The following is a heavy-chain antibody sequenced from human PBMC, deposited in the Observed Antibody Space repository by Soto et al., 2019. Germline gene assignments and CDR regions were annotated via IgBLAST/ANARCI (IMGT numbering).Heavy chain of an antibody. CDR3: ARAEITMIRGVIIIDGFEM. CDR2: ISAYNGKT. Sequence: QVQLVQSGPEVQKPGASVNVSCKASGYTFTNYGITWVRQAPGQGLEWMGWISAYNGKTNYAQKLQGRVSMTTDTSTSTAYMALRSLRSDDTAVYYCARAEITMIRGVIIIDGFEMWGQGTVVTVS. D-gene: IGHD3-10*01. V-gene: IGHV1-18*01. CDR1: GYTFTNYG. J-gene: IGHJ3*02.